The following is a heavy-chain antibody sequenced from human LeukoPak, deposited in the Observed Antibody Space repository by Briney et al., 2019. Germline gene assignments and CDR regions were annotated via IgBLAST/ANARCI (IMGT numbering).Heavy chain of an antibody. Sequence: LRLSCAASGFTLSDHHMDWVRQVPGKGLEWIGSIYYSGTTAYNPSLKSRVTISVDTSKNQFSLKLSSVTAADTAVYYCVRWQSGSMFHPPWGQGTLVTVSS. V-gene: IGHV4-38-2*01. J-gene: IGHJ5*02. CDR1: GFTLSDHH. CDR2: IYYSGTT. D-gene: IGHD3-10*02. CDR3: VRWQSGSMFHPP.